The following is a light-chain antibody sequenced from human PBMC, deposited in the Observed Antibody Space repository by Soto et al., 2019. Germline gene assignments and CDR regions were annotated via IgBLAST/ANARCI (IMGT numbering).Light chain of an antibody. J-gene: IGKJ1*01. CDR3: QQYNDWPQT. CDR2: GAS. Sequence: EIVMTQSPTTLSVSPGLRSTLSCTASQRIGRNLEWYQKKPGQAPRLLIYGASTRATGIPETLSGTGYATALTITISSMQSDDVEVYYCQQYNDWPQTFGHGTKVDIK. CDR1: QRIGRN. V-gene: IGKV3-15*01.